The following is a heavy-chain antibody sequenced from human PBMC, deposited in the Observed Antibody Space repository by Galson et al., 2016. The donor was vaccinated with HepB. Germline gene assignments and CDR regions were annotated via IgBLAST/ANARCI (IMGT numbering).Heavy chain of an antibody. CDR2: ISAYKGDT. D-gene: IGHD1-26*01. J-gene: IGHJ6*02. Sequence: SVKVSCKASGYTFTSYGISWVRQAPGQGLEWMGWISAYKGDTNYAQSLQGRVTVTTDTSPSTAYMELRSLRSDDTAVYFCAREQEVGSGMDVWGQGTTVTVSS. V-gene: IGHV1-18*01. CDR3: AREQEVGSGMDV. CDR1: GYTFTSYG.